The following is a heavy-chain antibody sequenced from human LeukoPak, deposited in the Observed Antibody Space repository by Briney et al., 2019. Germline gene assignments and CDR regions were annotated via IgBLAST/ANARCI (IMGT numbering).Heavy chain of an antibody. V-gene: IGHV4-59*01. CDR2: IYYSGST. D-gene: IGHD3-16*01. CDR1: GGSISSYY. J-gene: IGHJ4*02. CDR3: ARDMGAYFDY. Sequence: TSETLSLTCTVSGGSISSYYWSWIRQPPGKGLEWIGYIYYSGSTNYNPSLKSRVTISVDTSKNQFSLKLSSVTAADTAVYYCARDMGAYFDYWGQGTLVTVPS.